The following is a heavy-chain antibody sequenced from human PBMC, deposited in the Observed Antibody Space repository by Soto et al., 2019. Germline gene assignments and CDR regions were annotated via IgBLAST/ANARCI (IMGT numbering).Heavy chain of an antibody. CDR2: INPANGNT. D-gene: IGHD2-15*01. Sequence: VASVKVSCKVTGYTYIAYAMHWVRQAPGRRLEWMGWINPANGNTKYSQAFQGKLTITWDTSATTAYMEITSLRSEDTTVYFCALSHTGFCSPTACPGDYDSWGQGTLVTVSS. J-gene: IGHJ4*02. CDR1: GYTYIAYA. CDR3: ALSHTGFCSPTACPGDYDS. V-gene: IGHV1-3*01.